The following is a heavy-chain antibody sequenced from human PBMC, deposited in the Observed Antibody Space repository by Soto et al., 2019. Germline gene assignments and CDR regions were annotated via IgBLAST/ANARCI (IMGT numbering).Heavy chain of an antibody. D-gene: IGHD2-15*01. J-gene: IGHJ3*02. CDR2: ISSNRSNI. Sequence: GGSLRLSCSASGFTFSNYAIHWVRQAPWKGLEYVSAISSNRSNIYYADSVKGRFTISRDNAKNSLYLQMNSLRAEDTAVYYCARVHDCSGGSCYPGAFDIWGQGTMVT. V-gene: IGHV3-64*04. CDR3: ARVHDCSGGSCYPGAFDI. CDR1: GFTFSNYA.